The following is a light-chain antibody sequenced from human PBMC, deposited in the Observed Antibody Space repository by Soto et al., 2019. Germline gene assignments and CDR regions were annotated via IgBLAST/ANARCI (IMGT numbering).Light chain of an antibody. J-gene: IGKJ4*01. CDR1: QSVSRY. Sequence: EIVLTQSPATLSLSPGERATLSCRASQSVSRYLAWYQQKAGQAPRLLIYDTSNRATGIPARFSGSGSGTDFTLTISSLEPEDFAVYYCQQRTNWPPLTFGGGTKLEIK. V-gene: IGKV3-11*01. CDR2: DTS. CDR3: QQRTNWPPLT.